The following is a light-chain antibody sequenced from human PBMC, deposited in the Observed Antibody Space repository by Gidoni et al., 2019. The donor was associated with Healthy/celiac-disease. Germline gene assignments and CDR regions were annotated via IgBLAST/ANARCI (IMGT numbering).Light chain of an antibody. CDR2: WAS. CDR3: QQYYSTPQT. J-gene: IGKJ3*01. CDR1: QSVLYSSNNKNY. V-gene: IGKV4-1*01. Sequence: DIVMTQSPDSLAVSLGERATINCKPSQSVLYSSNNKNYLAWYQQKPGQPPKLLIYWASTRESGVPDRFSGSGSGTDFTLTISSLQAGDVTVYYCQQYYSTPQTFGPGTKVEIK.